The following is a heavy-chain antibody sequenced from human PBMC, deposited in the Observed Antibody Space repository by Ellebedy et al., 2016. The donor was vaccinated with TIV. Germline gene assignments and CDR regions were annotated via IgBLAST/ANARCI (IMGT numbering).Heavy chain of an antibody. Sequence: GESLKISCAASGFTFSSYAMHWVRQAPGKGLEWVAVISYDGSNKYYADSVKGRFTISRDNSKNTLYLQMNSLRAEDTAVYYCARGYYDSSGYISGWGQGTLVTVSS. J-gene: IGHJ4*02. CDR3: ARGYYDSSGYISG. CDR1: GFTFSSYA. D-gene: IGHD3-22*01. CDR2: ISYDGSNK. V-gene: IGHV3-30-3*01.